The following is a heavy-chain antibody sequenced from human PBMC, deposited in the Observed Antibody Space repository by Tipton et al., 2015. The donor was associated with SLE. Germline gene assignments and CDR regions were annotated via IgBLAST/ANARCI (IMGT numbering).Heavy chain of an antibody. Sequence: SLRLSCAASGFTFSSFWMSWVRQAPGKGLEWVANIKEDGSNKYYVDSMRGRFTISKDNAKNSLYLEMNHLRAEDTAIYYCAREIPSGTLDYWGQGTLVTVSS. V-gene: IGHV3-7*01. D-gene: IGHD1-1*01. CDR1: GFTFSSFW. J-gene: IGHJ4*02. CDR2: IKEDGSNK. CDR3: AREIPSGTLDY.